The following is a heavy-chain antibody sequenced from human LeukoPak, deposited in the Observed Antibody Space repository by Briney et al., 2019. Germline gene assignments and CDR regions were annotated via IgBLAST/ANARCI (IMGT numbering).Heavy chain of an antibody. J-gene: IGHJ3*02. V-gene: IGHV4-59*01. CDR2: IYYSGST. Sequence: SETLSLTCTVSGGSISSYYWSWIRQPPGKGLEWIGYIYYSGSTNYNPSLKSRVTISVDTSKNQFSLKLSSVTAADTAVYYCARAGGSFLRGAFDIWGQGTMVTVSS. CDR1: GGSISSYY. CDR3: ARAGGSFLRGAFDI. D-gene: IGHD2-15*01.